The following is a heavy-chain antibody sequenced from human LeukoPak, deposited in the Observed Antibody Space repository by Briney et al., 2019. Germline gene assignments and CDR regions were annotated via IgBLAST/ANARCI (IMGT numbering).Heavy chain of an antibody. Sequence: GASVKVSCKASGYTFTGYYMHWVRQAPGQRLEWMAWINPNSGGTNHAQKFQGRVTMTRDTSIGTAYMELSRLRSDDTAVYYCATGVVVVSPYFDYWGQGTLVTVSS. CDR3: ATGVVVVSPYFDY. CDR2: INPNSGGT. D-gene: IGHD3-22*01. CDR1: GYTFTGYY. J-gene: IGHJ4*02. V-gene: IGHV1-2*02.